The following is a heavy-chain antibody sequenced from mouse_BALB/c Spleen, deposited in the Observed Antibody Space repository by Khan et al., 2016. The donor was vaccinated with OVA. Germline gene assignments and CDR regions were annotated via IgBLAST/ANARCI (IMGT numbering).Heavy chain of an antibody. V-gene: IGHV2-6-1*01. CDR2: IWSDGST. J-gene: IGHJ4*01. CDR1: GFSLTSYG. Sequence: QVQLKESGPGLVAPSQSLSITCTISGFSLTSYGVHWLRQPPGKGLEWLVVIWSDGSTASNSALKSRLSISKDNSKNQVFLKMNSLQTDDTAMYYCARQPYYHYYVMDYWGQGTSVTVSS. D-gene: IGHD2-10*01. CDR3: ARQPYYHYYVMDY.